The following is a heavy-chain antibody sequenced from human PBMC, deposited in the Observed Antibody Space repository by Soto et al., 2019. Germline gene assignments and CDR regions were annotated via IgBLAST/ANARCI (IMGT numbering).Heavy chain of an antibody. CDR3: ARDCTGGSCFSIY. CDR2: INTYNGNS. CDR1: GYTLTNYA. J-gene: IGHJ4*02. D-gene: IGHD2-15*01. Sequence: QVQLVQSAAEVKKPGASVKVSCKATGYTLTNYAISWVRQDPGQGPEWMGWINTYNGNSNYAQKFQGRVTMTTDTPTNTAYMGLRSLTSDDTAVYYCARDCTGGSCFSIYWGQGTLVTVSS. V-gene: IGHV1-18*01.